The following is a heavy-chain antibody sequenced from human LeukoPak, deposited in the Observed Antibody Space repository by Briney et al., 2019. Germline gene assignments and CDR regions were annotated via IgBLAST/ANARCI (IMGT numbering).Heavy chain of an antibody. CDR1: GFTFSSYG. CDR3: AKGYHYYDSSGYYTDDY. J-gene: IGHJ4*02. CDR2: IRYDGSNK. Sequence: GGSLRLSCAASGFTFSSYGMHWVRQAPGKGLEWVAFIRYDGSNKYYADSVKGRFTISRDNSKNTLYLQMNSLRAEDTAVYYCAKGYHYYDSSGYYTDDYWGQGTLVTVSS. D-gene: IGHD3-22*01. V-gene: IGHV3-30*02.